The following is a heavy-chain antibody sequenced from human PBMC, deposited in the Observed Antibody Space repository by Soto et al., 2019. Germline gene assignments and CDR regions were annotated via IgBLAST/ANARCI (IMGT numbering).Heavy chain of an antibody. J-gene: IGHJ6*02. D-gene: IGHD4-4*01. CDR1: GGTFSSYA. Sequence: GASVKVSCKASGGTFSSYAISWVRQAPGQGLEWMGGIIPIFGTANYAQKFQGRVTITADESTSTAYMELSSLRSEDTAVYYCARDMTTVTTHGMGVWGQGTTVTVSS. V-gene: IGHV1-69*13. CDR3: ARDMTTVTTHGMGV. CDR2: IIPIFGTA.